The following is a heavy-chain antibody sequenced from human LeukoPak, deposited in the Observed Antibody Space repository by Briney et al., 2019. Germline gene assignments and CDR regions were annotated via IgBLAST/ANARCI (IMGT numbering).Heavy chain of an antibody. J-gene: IGHJ3*02. CDR3: ARVPAGVIGMKDAFDI. CDR2: TSSSDAGT. Sequence: PGGSLRLPCAASGFTLSTYAMSWVRQTPGKGLEWVAATSSSDAGTYHADSVRGRFTISRDNSKNTLYLQMNSLRAEDTAVYYCARVPAGVIGMKDAFDIWGQGTMVTVSS. V-gene: IGHV3-23*01. D-gene: IGHD3-16*02. CDR1: GFTLSTYA.